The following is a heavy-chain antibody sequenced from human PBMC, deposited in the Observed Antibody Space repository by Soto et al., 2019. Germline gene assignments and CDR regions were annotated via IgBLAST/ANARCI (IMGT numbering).Heavy chain of an antibody. CDR1: GGSISSYY. V-gene: IGHV4-59*01. CDR2: IYYSGST. D-gene: IGHD6-6*01. Sequence: SETLSLTCTVSGGSISSYYWSWIRQPPGKGLEWIGYIYYSGSTNYNPSLKSRVTISVDTSKNQFSLKLSSVTAADTAVYYCARGIAARHNYYYYYMDVWGKGTTVTVSS. CDR3: ARGIAARHNYYYYYMDV. J-gene: IGHJ6*03.